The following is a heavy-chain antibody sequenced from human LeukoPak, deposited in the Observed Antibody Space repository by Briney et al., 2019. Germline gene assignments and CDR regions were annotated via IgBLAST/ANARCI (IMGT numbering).Heavy chain of an antibody. Sequence: GGSLRLSCAASGFTFSSYAMSWVRQAPGKGLEWVSAISGSGGSTYYADSVKGRFTISRDNSKTTLYLQMNSLRAEDTAVYYCAKVPGYSSSGNYYYMDVWGKGTTVTVSS. CDR1: GFTFSSYA. CDR3: AKVPGYSSSGNYYYMDV. J-gene: IGHJ6*03. CDR2: ISGSGGST. V-gene: IGHV3-23*01. D-gene: IGHD6-13*01.